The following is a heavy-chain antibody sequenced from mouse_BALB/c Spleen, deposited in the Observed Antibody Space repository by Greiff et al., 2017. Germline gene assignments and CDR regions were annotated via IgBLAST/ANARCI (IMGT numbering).Heavy chain of an antibody. CDR3: SLYYDYDPGFAY. V-gene: IGHV1S81*02. Sequence: QVQLQQSGAELVKPGASVKLSCKASGYTFTSYYMYWVKQRPGQGLEWIGEINPSNGGTNFNEKFKSKATLTVDKSSSTAYMQLSSLTSEDSAVYYCSLYYDYDPGFAYWGQGTLVTVSA. D-gene: IGHD2-4*01. CDR1: GYTFTSYY. CDR2: INPSNGGT. J-gene: IGHJ3*01.